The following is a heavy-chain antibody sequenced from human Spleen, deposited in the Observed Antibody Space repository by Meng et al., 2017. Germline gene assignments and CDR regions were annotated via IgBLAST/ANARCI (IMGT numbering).Heavy chain of an antibody. CDR2: VFHSGNT. CDR1: GGSMSSMNYY. J-gene: IGHJ6*02. CDR3: ARDVVTLSGLYYAYYGMDV. D-gene: IGHD2-21*02. V-gene: IGHV4-61*10. Sequence: SETLSLTCTVSGGSMSSMNYYWSWIRQPAGRGLEWIGYVFHSGNTNYNPSLKSRLTMSVDTSKNQFSLKLSSVTAADTGVYFCARDVVTLSGLYYAYYGMDVWGQGTTVTVSS.